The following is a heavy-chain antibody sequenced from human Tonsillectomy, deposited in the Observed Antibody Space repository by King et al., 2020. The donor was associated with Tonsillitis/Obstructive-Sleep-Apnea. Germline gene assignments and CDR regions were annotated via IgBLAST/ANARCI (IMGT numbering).Heavy chain of an antibody. J-gene: IGHJ4*02. V-gene: IGHV3-7*04. CDR1: GFTFNTYS. D-gene: IGHD2-15*01. CDR3: AREYCSGGSCYRIFDC. Sequence: EVQLVESGGGLVQPGGSLRLSCAASGFTFNTYSMSWVRQAPGKGLEWVANIRLQGSEKYYVATVKGRLTISRDNANNSLYLQMNSLRAEDTAVYVCAREYCSGGSCYRIFDCWGQGTLVIVSS. CDR2: IRLQGSEK.